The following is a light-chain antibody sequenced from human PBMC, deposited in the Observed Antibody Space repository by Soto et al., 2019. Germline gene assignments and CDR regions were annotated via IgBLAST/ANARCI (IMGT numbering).Light chain of an antibody. J-gene: IGLJ3*02. CDR1: RSDVGAYNF. CDR2: EVN. CDR3: SSYTTSSTWV. V-gene: IGLV2-14*01. Sequence: QSALTQPASVSGSPGQSITISCTGTRSDVGAYNFVSWYQQHPGKAPRVMIYEVNNRPSGVSNHFSGSKSGNTASLTISGLHAEDEADYYCSSYTTSSTWVFGGGTKLTVL.